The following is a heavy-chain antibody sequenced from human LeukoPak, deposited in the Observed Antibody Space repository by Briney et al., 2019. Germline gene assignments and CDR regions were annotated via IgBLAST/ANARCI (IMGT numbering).Heavy chain of an antibody. CDR2: IYYSGST. D-gene: IGHD5-12*01. CDR1: GGSISSSSYY. J-gene: IGHJ3*02. Sequence: SETLSLTCTVSGGSISSSSYYWGWIRQPPGKGLEWIGSIYYSGSTYCNPSLKSRVTISVDTSKNQFSLKLSSVTAADTAVYYCARAIVATIDAFDIWGQGTMVTVSS. V-gene: IGHV4-39*07. CDR3: ARAIVATIDAFDI.